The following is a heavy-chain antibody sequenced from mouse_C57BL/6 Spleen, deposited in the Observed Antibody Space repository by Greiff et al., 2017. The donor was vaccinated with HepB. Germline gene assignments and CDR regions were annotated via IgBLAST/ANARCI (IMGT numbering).Heavy chain of an antibody. V-gene: IGHV1-39*01. J-gene: IGHJ4*01. D-gene: IGHD1-1*01. Sequence: EVQLQQSGPELVKPGASVKMSCKASGYSFTDYNMNWVKQSNGKSLEWIGVINPNYGTTSYNQKFKGKATLTVDQSSSTAYMQLNSLTSEDSAVYYCARGGYYGSSYYAMDYWGQGTSVTVSS. CDR1: GYSFTDYN. CDR3: ARGGYYGSSYYAMDY. CDR2: INPNYGTT.